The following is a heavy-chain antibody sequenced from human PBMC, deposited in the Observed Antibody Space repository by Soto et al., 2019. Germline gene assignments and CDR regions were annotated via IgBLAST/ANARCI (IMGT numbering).Heavy chain of an antibody. CDR1: GGSISSSSYY. V-gene: IGHV4-39*01. J-gene: IGHJ4*02. CDR2: IYYSGST. D-gene: IGHD1-26*01. Sequence: PSETLSLTCTVSGGSISSSSYYWGWIRQPPGKGLEWIGSIYYSGSTYYNPSLKSRVTISVDTSKNQFSLKLSSVTAADTAVYYCARPDSGSTREYYFDYWGQGTLVTVSS. CDR3: ARPDSGSTREYYFDY.